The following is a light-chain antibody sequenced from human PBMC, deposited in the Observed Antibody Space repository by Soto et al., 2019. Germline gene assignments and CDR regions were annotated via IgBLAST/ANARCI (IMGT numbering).Light chain of an antibody. Sequence: IEVTHSPSSVSASVGDRVTITCRASQGVSTFLAWXXXXXXXXXXXXXXXASSLQSGVPSRFSGSGSGTDFTLTINGLQPEDFATYYCQQAASFPITFGQGTRLEIK. CDR1: QGVSTF. J-gene: IGKJ5*01. V-gene: IGKV1-12*01. CDR3: QQAASFPIT. CDR2: XAS.